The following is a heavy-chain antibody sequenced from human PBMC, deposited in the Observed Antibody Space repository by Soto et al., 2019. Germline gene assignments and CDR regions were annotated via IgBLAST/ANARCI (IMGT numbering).Heavy chain of an antibody. CDR2: IYYSGST. CDR1: GGSISSYY. J-gene: IGHJ5*02. CDR3: ARHARFDNWNDAWFDP. Sequence: SETLSLTCTVSGGSISSYYWSWIRQPPGKGLEWIGYIYYSGSTNYNPSLKSRVTISVDTSKNQFSLKLSSVTAADTAVYYCARHARFDNWNDAWFDPWGQGTLVTVSS. D-gene: IGHD1-20*01. V-gene: IGHV4-59*08.